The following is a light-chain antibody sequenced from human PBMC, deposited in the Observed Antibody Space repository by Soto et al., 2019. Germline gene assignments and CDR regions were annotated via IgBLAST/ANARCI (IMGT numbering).Light chain of an antibody. V-gene: IGLV1-40*01. CDR3: QSYDSSLSGSRV. Sequence: QSVLTQPPSVSGAPGQRVTISCTGSSSNIGAGYDVHWYQQLPRTAPKLLISSNSNRPSGVPDRFSGSKSGTSASLAITGLQAEDEADYYCQSYDSSLSGSRVFGGGTQLTVL. CDR1: SSNIGAGYD. CDR2: SNS. J-gene: IGLJ2*01.